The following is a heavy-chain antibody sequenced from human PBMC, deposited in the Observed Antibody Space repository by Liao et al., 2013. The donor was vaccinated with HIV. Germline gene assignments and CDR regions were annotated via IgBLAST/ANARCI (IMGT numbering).Heavy chain of an antibody. CDR1: GGSISSSSYH. J-gene: IGHJ6*03. V-gene: IGHV4-39*07. CDR3: ARWNDFWSGYYYMDV. D-gene: IGHD3-3*01. Sequence: QLQLQESGPGLVKPSETLSLTCTVSGGSISSSSYHWGWIRQPPGKGLEWIGSIYYSGSTYYNPSLKSRVTISVDTSKKQFSLKLSSVTAADTAVYYCARWNDFWSGYYYMDVWGKGTTVTVSS. CDR2: IYYSGST.